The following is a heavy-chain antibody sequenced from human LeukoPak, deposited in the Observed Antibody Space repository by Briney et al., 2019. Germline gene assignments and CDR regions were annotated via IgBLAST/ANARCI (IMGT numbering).Heavy chain of an antibody. CDR3: ARDSPPDI. CDR2: ISSSSSTI. J-gene: IGHJ3*02. Sequence: GGSLRLSCAASGFTFSSYSMNWVRQAPGKGLEWVSYISSSSSTIYYADSVKGRFTISRDNAKNSLYLRMNSLRAEDTAVYYCARDSPPDIWGQGTMVTVSS. CDR1: GFTFSSYS. V-gene: IGHV3-48*01.